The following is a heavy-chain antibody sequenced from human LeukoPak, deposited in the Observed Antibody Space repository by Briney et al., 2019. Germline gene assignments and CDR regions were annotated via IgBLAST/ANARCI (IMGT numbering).Heavy chain of an antibody. CDR3: ARGDYDFWSGYYTYNWFDP. CDR1: GGSISSGGYS. CDR2: IYHSGST. Sequence: PSETLSLTCAVSGGSISSGGYSWSWIRQPPGKGLEWIGYIYHSGSTYYNPSLKSRVTISVDRSKNQFSLKLSSVTAADTAAYYCARGDYDFWSGYYTYNWFDPWGQGTLVTVSS. V-gene: IGHV4-30-2*01. D-gene: IGHD3-3*01. J-gene: IGHJ5*02.